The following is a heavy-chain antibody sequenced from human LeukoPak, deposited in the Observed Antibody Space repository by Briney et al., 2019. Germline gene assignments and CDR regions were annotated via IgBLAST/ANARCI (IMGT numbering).Heavy chain of an antibody. Sequence: GESLKISCKGSGYSFTSYWIAWVRQMPGKGLEWMGIIYSPSFQGQVTITADKSVSTAYLQWSSLKASDTAMYYCARHSGYDILTGYYSMDVWGQGTTVTVSS. V-gene: IGHV5-51*01. CDR1: GYSFTSYW. D-gene: IGHD3-9*01. CDR2: I. J-gene: IGHJ6*02. CDR3: ARHSGYDILTGYYSMDV.